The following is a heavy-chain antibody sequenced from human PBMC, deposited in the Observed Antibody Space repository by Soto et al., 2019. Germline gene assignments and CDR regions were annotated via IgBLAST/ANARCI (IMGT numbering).Heavy chain of an antibody. Sequence: GGSLRLSCAASGFTFSIYGMHWFRQAPGKGLEWVAVISYDGSNKYYADSVKGRFTISRDNSKNTLYLQMNSLRAEDTAVYYCAKGPDYDFWRAPFDYWGQGTLVTVSS. CDR3: AKGPDYDFWRAPFDY. J-gene: IGHJ4*02. V-gene: IGHV3-30*18. CDR2: ISYDGSNK. D-gene: IGHD3-3*01. CDR1: GFTFSIYG.